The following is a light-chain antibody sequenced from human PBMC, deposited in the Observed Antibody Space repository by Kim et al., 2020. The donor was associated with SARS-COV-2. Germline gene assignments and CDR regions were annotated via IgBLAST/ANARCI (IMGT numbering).Light chain of an antibody. Sequence: GTGTLTCTSSTGAVTSGYYSNWFQQKPGQAPRALIYSTTNKHSWTPARFSGSLLGGKAALTLSGVQPEDEAEYYCLLYFGGTQNWVFGGGTKVTVL. CDR2: STT. CDR1: TGAVTSGYY. V-gene: IGLV7-43*01. CDR3: LLYFGGTQNWV. J-gene: IGLJ3*02.